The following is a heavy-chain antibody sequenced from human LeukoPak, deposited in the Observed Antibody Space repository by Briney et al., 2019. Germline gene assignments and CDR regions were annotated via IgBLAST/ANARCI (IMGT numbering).Heavy chain of an antibody. Sequence: GGSLRLSCAASGFAFSNYWMTWVRQTPGKGLEWVANINRDGSDKHYLDSVEGRFIISRDNAKNSLYLQMNSLRAEDTAVYYCARGLERPFPEDYWGQGTLVTVSS. CDR2: INRDGSDK. CDR1: GFAFSNYW. CDR3: ARGLERPFPEDY. J-gene: IGHJ4*02. V-gene: IGHV3-7*01. D-gene: IGHD2-21*01.